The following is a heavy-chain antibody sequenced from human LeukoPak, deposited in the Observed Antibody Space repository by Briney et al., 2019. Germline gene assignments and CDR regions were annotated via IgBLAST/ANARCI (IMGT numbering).Heavy chain of an antibody. D-gene: IGHD5-18*01. CDR2: IVVGSGNT. Sequence: GSSVKVSCKASGGTFSSYAISWVRQAPGQRLEWIGWIVVGSGNTNYAQKFQARVTFTRDMSTSTAYMDLSSLRSEDTAVYYCAAKIHLDGFDIWGQGTMVTVSS. CDR1: GGTFSSYA. J-gene: IGHJ3*02. CDR3: AAKIHLDGFDI. V-gene: IGHV1-58*02.